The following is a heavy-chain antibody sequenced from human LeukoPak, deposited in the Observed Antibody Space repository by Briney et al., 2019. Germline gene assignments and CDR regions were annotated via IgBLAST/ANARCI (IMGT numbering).Heavy chain of an antibody. CDR3: ARTNDYGTAFDY. Sequence: PGGSLRLSCAASGFIINNNYINWVRQAPGKGLEWVSVIYSGGSTYYADSVKGRFTISRDNSKSTVCLLVNSLRVEDTAVYYCARTNDYGTAFDYWGQGTLVTVSS. D-gene: IGHD4-17*01. CDR2: IYSGGST. CDR1: GFIINNNY. J-gene: IGHJ4*02. V-gene: IGHV3-53*01.